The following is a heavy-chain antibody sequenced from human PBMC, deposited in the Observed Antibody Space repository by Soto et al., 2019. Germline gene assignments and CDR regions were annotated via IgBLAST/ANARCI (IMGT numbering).Heavy chain of an antibody. J-gene: IGHJ4*02. Sequence: QVQLLQSGAEVKKPGASVKVSCKASGYTFTSYGISWVRQAPGQGLEWIGWISANNGNTNYAQKLQGRVTMTTDTSASTAYMELRSVRSDDTAVYYCARDLLMVYAQVEGYWGQGTLVTDSS. V-gene: IGHV1-18*01. D-gene: IGHD2-8*01. CDR2: ISANNGNT. CDR1: GYTFTSYG. CDR3: ARDLLMVYAQVEGY.